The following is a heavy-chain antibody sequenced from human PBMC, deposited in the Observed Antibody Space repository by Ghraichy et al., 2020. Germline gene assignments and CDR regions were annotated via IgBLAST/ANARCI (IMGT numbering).Heavy chain of an antibody. CDR1: GFTFSSYA. J-gene: IGHJ4*02. Sequence: SCAASGFTFSSYAMHWVRQAPGKGLEWVAVISYDGSNKYYADSVKGRFTISRDNSKNTLYLQMNSLRADDTAVYYCARGGGGSAYFDYWGQGTLVTVSS. D-gene: IGHD1-26*01. CDR3: ARGGGGSAYFDY. V-gene: IGHV3-30-3*01. CDR2: ISYDGSNK.